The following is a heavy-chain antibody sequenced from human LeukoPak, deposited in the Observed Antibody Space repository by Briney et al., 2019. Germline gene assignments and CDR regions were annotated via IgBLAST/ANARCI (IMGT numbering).Heavy chain of an antibody. V-gene: IGHV4-59*08. CDR3: ARRGYSSGWYYFDY. Sequence: PSETLSLTCTVSGGSISSYYWSWIRQPPGKGLEWIGYIYYSGSTNYNPSLKSRVTISVDKSKKQFPLKLSSVTAADTAVYYRARRGYSSGWYYFDYWGQGTLVTVSS. D-gene: IGHD6-19*01. J-gene: IGHJ4*02. CDR2: IYYSGST. CDR1: GGSISSYY.